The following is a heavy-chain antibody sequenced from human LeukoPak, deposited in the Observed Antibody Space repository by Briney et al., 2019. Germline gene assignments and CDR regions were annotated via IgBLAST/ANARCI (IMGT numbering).Heavy chain of an antibody. J-gene: IGHJ5*02. Sequence: SETLSLTCTVSGGSISSYYWSWIRQPPGKGLEWIGYIYTSGSTNYNPSLESRVTISVDTSKNQFSLKLSSVTAADTAVYYCARQGGIQLWPHNWFDPWGQGTLVTVSS. CDR2: IYTSGST. D-gene: IGHD5-18*01. V-gene: IGHV4-4*09. CDR3: ARQGGIQLWPHNWFDP. CDR1: GGSISSYY.